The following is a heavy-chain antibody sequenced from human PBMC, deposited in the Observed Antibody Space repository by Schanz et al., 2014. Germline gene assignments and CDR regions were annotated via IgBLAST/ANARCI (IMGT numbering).Heavy chain of an antibody. J-gene: IGHJ3*02. D-gene: IGHD4-17*01. Sequence: QVQLVESGGGVVQPGRSLRLSCAASGFTFSSYTMHWVRQAPGTGLEWVAVISYDGTNKYYADSVKGRFTISRDNSKNTLYLQMNSLRAEDTALYYCAKDPHRDYGGKPQAFDIWGQGTMVTVSS. CDR2: ISYDGTNK. CDR3: AKDPHRDYGGKPQAFDI. CDR1: GFTFSSYT. V-gene: IGHV3-30*04.